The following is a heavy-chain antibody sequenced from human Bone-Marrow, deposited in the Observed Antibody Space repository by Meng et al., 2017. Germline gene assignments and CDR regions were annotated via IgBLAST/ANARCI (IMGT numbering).Heavy chain of an antibody. CDR3: NYYDILTDEAFDI. Sequence: GESLKISCAAPGFTFSSYSMNWVRQAPGKGLEWVSSISSSSSYIYYADSVKGRFTISRDNAKNSLYLQMNSLRAEDTAVYYCNYYDILTDEAFDIWGQGTMVTVSS. V-gene: IGHV3-21*01. CDR2: ISSSSSYI. CDR1: GFTFSSYS. J-gene: IGHJ3*02. D-gene: IGHD3-9*01.